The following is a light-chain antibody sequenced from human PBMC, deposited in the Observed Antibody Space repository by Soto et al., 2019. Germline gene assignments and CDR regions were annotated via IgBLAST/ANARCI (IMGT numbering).Light chain of an antibody. CDR3: QQYNDWPRST. J-gene: IGKJ4*01. V-gene: IGKV3-15*01. CDR2: GAS. Sequence: EIVMTQSPATLSVSPGERATLSCRASQNVRNNLAWYQQKPGQAPRLLIYGASTRATGIPARFSGDGSGTEFTLTISSLQSEDFALYSCQQYNDWPRSTFGGGTKVDIK. CDR1: QNVRNN.